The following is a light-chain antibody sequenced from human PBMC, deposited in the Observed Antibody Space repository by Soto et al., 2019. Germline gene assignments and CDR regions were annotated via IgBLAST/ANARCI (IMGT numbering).Light chain of an antibody. V-gene: IGLV2-14*01. Sequence: QSVLTQPASVSGSPGQSITISCTGTSSDVGGYNYVSWYQQHPGKTPRLMIYDVSNRPTGGSNRFPGYKSGNTAALTISGLQAEDEADYYCSSYTSSSNLGEDFGTGTKVTVL. J-gene: IGLJ1*01. CDR3: SSYTSSSNLGED. CDR1: SSDVGGYNY. CDR2: DVS.